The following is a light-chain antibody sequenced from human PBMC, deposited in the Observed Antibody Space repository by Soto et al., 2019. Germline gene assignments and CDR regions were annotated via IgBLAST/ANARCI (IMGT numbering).Light chain of an antibody. V-gene: IGKV1-5*03. J-gene: IGKJ4*01. Sequence: DIQMTQSPSTLSASVGDRITITCRASQSISSWLAWYQQKPGKAPNLLIYKASSLESGVPSRFSGSGSGTEFPLTISRLQPDDFATYYCQQYNSYSPLTFGGGTKVEIK. CDR2: KAS. CDR3: QQYNSYSPLT. CDR1: QSISSW.